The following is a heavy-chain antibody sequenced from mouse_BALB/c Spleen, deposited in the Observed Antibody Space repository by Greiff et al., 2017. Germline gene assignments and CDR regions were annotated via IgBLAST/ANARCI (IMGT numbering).Heavy chain of an antibody. D-gene: IGHD2-14*01. J-gene: IGHJ3*01. V-gene: IGHV7-3*02. CDR1: GFTFTDYY. Sequence: DVMLVESGGGLVQPGGSLRLSCATSGFTFTDYYMSWVRQPPGKALEWLGFIRNKANGYTTEYSASVKGRFTISRDNSQSILYLQMNTLRAEDSATYYCARAYYRYDAWFADWGQGTLVTVSA. CDR2: IRNKANGYTT. CDR3: ARAYYRYDAWFAD.